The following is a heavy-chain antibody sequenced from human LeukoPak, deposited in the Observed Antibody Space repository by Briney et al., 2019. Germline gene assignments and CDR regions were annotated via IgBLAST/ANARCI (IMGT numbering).Heavy chain of an antibody. CDR3: ARRGVEMSAVRPDNWLDP. V-gene: IGHV4-59*08. D-gene: IGHD5-24*01. Sequence: PSETLSLTCSVSGGSISSHYYNWIRQSPGKGLEWIGSISYSGSTNYNPSLQSRVTISIDTSKNQFSLRLTSVTAADTAVYYCARRGVEMSAVRPDNWLDPWGQGTLVTVSS. CDR1: GGSISSHY. J-gene: IGHJ5*02. CDR2: ISYSGST.